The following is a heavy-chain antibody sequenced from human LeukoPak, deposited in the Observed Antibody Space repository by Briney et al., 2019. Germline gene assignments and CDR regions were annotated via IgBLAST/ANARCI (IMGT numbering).Heavy chain of an antibody. V-gene: IGHV3-23*01. CDR2: ISGSGGDT. J-gene: IGHJ4*02. CDR1: GFTFGSYA. D-gene: IGHD6-13*01. CDR3: AKDKAGSTAYFFDY. Sequence: GGSLRLSCAASGFTFGSYAMTWVRQAPGKGLEWVSAISGSGGDTYYADSVKGRFTISRDNSKNTPYLQMNSLRAEDTAVYYCAKDKAGSTAYFFDYWGQGTLVTVSS.